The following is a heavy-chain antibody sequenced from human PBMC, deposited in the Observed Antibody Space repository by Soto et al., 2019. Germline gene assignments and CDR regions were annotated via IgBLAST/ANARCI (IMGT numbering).Heavy chain of an antibody. Sequence: SETLCVTCAFYVGSFSVYYWSWIRQPPGKGLEWIGEINHSGSTNYNPSLKSRVTISVDTSKNQFSLKLSSVTAADTAVYYCARVSRRVLMVYATRGDAFDIWGQGTMVTVSS. V-gene: IGHV4-34*01. CDR3: ARVSRRVLMVYATRGDAFDI. D-gene: IGHD2-8*01. CDR2: INHSGST. CDR1: VGSFSVYY. J-gene: IGHJ3*02.